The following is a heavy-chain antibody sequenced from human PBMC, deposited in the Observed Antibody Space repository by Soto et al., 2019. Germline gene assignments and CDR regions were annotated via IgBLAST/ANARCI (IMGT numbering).Heavy chain of an antibody. CDR3: AKVSSAWYAGFFDL. CDR1: GFTFNRHA. CDR2: LSDSGGSI. D-gene: IGHD2-8*01. J-gene: IGHJ4*02. V-gene: IGHV3-23*01. Sequence: EVQLLESGGGLVQPGGSLRLSCTASGFTFNRHAMTWVRQAPGKGLEWVSGLSDSGGSIYYADSVKGRFTISRDNSXNTLNLQMNTLRAEDTAVYYCAKVSSAWYAGFFDLWGQGTLVTVSS.